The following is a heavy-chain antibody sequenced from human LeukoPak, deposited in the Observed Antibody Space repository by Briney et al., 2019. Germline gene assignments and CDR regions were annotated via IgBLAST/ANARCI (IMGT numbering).Heavy chain of an antibody. J-gene: IGHJ4*02. V-gene: IGHV4-34*01. CDR2: INHSGST. Sequence: SETLSLTCAVYGGSFSGYYWSWIRQPPGKGLEWIGEINHSGSTNYNPSLKSLVTISVDTSKNQFSLKLSSVTAADTAVYHCATTVTTGVDYWGQGTLVTVSS. CDR3: ATTVTTGVDY. D-gene: IGHD4-17*01. CDR1: GGSFSGYY.